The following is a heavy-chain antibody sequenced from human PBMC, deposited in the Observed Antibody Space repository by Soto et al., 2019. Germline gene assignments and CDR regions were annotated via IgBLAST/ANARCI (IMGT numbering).Heavy chain of an antibody. D-gene: IGHD1-1*01. V-gene: IGHV3-21*01. CDR2: ISSTSSYI. CDR3: ARTPGRDGYNHFEY. J-gene: IGHJ4*01. Sequence: GGSLRVSCEASGFTFSIYSMAWVRQAPGKGLEWVASISSTSSYIYYADAMKGRFTISRDNAKNSLYLQMNSLRAEDTAVYFCARTPGRDGYNHFEYWGHRTLVTVAS. CDR1: GFTFSIYS.